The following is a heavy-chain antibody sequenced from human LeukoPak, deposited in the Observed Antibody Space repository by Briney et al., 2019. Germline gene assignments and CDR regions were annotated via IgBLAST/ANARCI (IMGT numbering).Heavy chain of an antibody. CDR3: ARAANFYCTGGSCYGN. V-gene: IGHV1-8*03. D-gene: IGHD2-15*01. CDR2: MNPNSGNT. Sequence: ASVKVSCKASGYTFTGFDINWVRQATGQGLEWVGWMNPNSGNTGYAQKFQGRVTFSRNTSVSTAYMELSSLRSEDTAVYYCARAANFYCTGGSCYGNWGQGTLVTVS. J-gene: IGHJ4*02. CDR1: GYTFTGFD.